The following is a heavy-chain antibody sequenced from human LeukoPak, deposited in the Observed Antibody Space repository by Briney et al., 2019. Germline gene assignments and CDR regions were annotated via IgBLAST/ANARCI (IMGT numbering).Heavy chain of an antibody. D-gene: IGHD6-19*01. V-gene: IGHV1-2*02. CDR2: INPDSGGT. CDR1: AYTFTGYY. J-gene: IGHJ4*02. Sequence: ASLKVSCKASAYTFTGYYMHWVRQAPGQGLEWMGWINPDSGGTNYAQTFQGRVTMTRATTISTAYMEVSRLRTDATAVYYCAREGSGWYGNFDYWGQGTLVTVSS. CDR3: AREGSGWYGNFDY.